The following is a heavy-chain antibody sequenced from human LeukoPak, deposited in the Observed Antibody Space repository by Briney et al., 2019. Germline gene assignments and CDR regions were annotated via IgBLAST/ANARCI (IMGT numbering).Heavy chain of an antibody. Sequence: PGGSLRLSCAASGFTFSSYAMSWVRQAPGKGLEWVSAISGSGGSTYYADSVKGRFTISRDNSKNTLHLQMNSLRAEDTAVYYCAKYRTRYFDPHDYWGQGTLVTVSS. CDR1: GFTFSSYA. V-gene: IGHV3-23*01. CDR2: ISGSGGST. D-gene: IGHD3-9*01. CDR3: AKYRTRYFDPHDY. J-gene: IGHJ4*02.